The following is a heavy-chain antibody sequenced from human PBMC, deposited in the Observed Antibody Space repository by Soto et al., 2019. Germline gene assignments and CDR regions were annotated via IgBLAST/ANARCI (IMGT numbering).Heavy chain of an antibody. CDR2: IYYSGST. CDR1: GGSISSGGYY. J-gene: IGHJ4*02. CDR3: ARGPMTTVTVDY. Sequence: QVQLQESGPGLVKPSQTLSLTCTVSGGSISSGGYYWSWIRQHPGKGLEWIGYIYYSGSTYYNPSLKSRXXIXVXXSKNQFSPKLSSVTAADTAVYYCARGPMTTVTVDYWGQGTLVTVSS. D-gene: IGHD4-17*01. V-gene: IGHV4-31*03.